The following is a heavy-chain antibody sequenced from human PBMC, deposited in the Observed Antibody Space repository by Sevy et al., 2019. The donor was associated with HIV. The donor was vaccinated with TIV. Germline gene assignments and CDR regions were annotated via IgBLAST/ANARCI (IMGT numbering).Heavy chain of an antibody. D-gene: IGHD7-27*01. Sequence: GGSLRLSCAASGFTFSGYGMHWVRQTPDKGLEWVAFIRYDGSSHYYADSVKGRFTISRDNSKNTLYLQMNSLRAEDTAVYYCAKDLTLNWDKDAFHISGQGTLVTVSS. V-gene: IGHV3-30*02. CDR2: IRYDGSSH. J-gene: IGHJ3*02. CDR3: AKDLTLNWDKDAFHI. CDR1: GFTFSGYG.